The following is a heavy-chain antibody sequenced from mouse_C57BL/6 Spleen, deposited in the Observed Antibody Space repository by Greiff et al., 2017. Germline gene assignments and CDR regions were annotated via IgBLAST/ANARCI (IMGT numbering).Heavy chain of an antibody. CDR2: IDPSDSYT. CDR1: GYTFTSYW. V-gene: IGHV1-69*01. J-gene: IGHJ1*03. CDR3: ARRYYSNYPYWYFDV. Sequence: VQLQQSGAELVMPGASVKLSCKASGYTFTSYWMHWVKQRPGQGLEWIGEIDPSDSYTNYNQKFKGKSTLTVDKSSSTAYMQLSSLTSEDSAVYYCARRYYSNYPYWYFDVWGTGTTVTVSS. D-gene: IGHD2-5*01.